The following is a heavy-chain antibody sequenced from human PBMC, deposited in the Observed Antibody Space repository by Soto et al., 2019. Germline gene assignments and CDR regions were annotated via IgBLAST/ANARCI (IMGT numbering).Heavy chain of an antibody. D-gene: IGHD3-22*01. J-gene: IGHJ4*02. Sequence: ASVKVSCKASGGTFSSYTISWVRQAPGQGLEWMGVIIPIFGTANYAQKFQGRVTITADESTSTAYMELSSLRSEDTAVYYCARAYYYDRSGPFYYFDYWGQGTLVTVSS. CDR2: IIPIFGTA. V-gene: IGHV1-69*13. CDR3: ARAYYYDRSGPFYYFDY. CDR1: GGTFSSYT.